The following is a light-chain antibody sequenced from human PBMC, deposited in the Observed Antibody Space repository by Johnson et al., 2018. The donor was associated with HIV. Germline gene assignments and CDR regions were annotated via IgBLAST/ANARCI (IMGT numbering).Light chain of an antibody. Sequence: QAVLTQPPSVSAAPGQKVTISCSGSNSNIGNYYVYWYQQLPGTAPKLLIYENDKRPSGIPDRFSGSKSGTSATLAITGLQTGDEAEYYCGTWDSSLSAVPFGTGTKVTVL. CDR3: GTWDSSLSAVP. J-gene: IGLJ1*01. CDR1: NSNIGNYY. V-gene: IGLV1-51*02. CDR2: END.